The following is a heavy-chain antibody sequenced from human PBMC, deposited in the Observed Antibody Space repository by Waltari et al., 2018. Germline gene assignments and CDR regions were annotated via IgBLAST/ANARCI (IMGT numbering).Heavy chain of an antibody. J-gene: IGHJ5*01. CDR3: ATARSPGWFDS. CDR1: GDSVSSDRY. D-gene: IGHD3-10*01. V-gene: IGHV4-38-2*01. Sequence: QVQLQESGSGLVKPSETLSLTCGVSGDSVSSDRYWGWIRQPPGKGLEWIGGISHRGGAYSNPSLKSRVTISLDTSNNHFSLKLNSVTAAETAVYYCATARSPGWFDSWGQGALVLVSP. CDR2: ISHRGGA.